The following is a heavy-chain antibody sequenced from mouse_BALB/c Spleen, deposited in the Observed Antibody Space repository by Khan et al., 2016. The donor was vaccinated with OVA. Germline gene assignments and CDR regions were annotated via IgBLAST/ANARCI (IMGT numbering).Heavy chain of an antibody. V-gene: IGHV14-3*02. CDR1: GFNIKDTY. CDR2: IDPTNGNT. Sequence: VRLQQSGAELVKPGASVKLSCTATGFNIKDTYMHWVKQRPEQGLEWIGRIDPTNGNTKYDPKFQGKATITADTSSNTAYLQLSSLTSEDTAVYYCARGGYYDAMDYWGQGTSVTVSS. CDR3: ARGGYYDAMDY. D-gene: IGHD2-2*01. J-gene: IGHJ4*01.